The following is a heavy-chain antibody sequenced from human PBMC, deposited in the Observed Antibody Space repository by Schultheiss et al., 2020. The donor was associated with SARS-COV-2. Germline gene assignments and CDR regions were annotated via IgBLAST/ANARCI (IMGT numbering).Heavy chain of an antibody. D-gene: IGHD5-24*01. CDR3: ARAYGYNYFAFDY. CDR2: VSHRGST. CDR1: GGSFNGYY. J-gene: IGHJ4*02. Sequence: GSLRLSCVVYGGSFNGYYWTWIRQSPGGDLEWIGEVSHRGSTNYNPSLKSRVTISVDTSKNQFSLKLSSVTAADTAVYYCARAYGYNYFAFDYWGQGTLVTVSS. V-gene: IGHV4-34*01.